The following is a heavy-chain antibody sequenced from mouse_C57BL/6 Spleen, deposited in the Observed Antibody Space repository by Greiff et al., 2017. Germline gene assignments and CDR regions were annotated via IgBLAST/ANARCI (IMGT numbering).Heavy chain of an antibody. CDR2: ISYDGSN. J-gene: IGHJ2*01. Sequence: EVKVEESGPGLVKPSQSLSLTCSVTGYSITSGYYWNWIRQFPGNKLEWMGYISYDGSNNYNPSLKNRIAITRDTSKNQFFLKLNSVTTEDTATYYCASELRLPFDYWGQGTTLTVSS. CDR1: GYSITSGYY. CDR3: ASELRLPFDY. V-gene: IGHV3-6*01. D-gene: IGHD3-2*02.